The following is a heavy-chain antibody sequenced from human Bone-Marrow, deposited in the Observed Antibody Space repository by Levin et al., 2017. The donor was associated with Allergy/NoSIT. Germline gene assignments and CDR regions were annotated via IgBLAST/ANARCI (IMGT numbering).Heavy chain of an antibody. Sequence: GESLKISCAASGFSFRSYGMHWVRQAPGKGLEWVAVMWNDGSNTYYGDSVKGRFTISRDNSNNTLYLQMNILRAEDTAVYYCAREGEDGSGTLFDKWGQGTLVTVSS. J-gene: IGHJ4*02. CDR3: AREGEDGSGTLFDK. CDR2: MWNDGSNT. V-gene: IGHV3-33*01. CDR1: GFSFRSYG. D-gene: IGHD3-10*01.